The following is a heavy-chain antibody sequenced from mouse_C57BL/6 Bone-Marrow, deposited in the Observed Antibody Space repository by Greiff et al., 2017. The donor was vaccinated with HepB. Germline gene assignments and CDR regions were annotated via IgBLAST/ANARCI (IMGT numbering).Heavy chain of an antibody. Sequence: VKLQQPGAELVMPGASVKLSCKASGYTFTSYWMHWVKQRPGQGLEWIGEIDPSDSYTNYNQKFKGKSTLTVDKSSSTAYMQLSSLTSEDSAVYYCARENWDGRFAYWGQGTLVTVSA. D-gene: IGHD4-1*01. CDR3: ARENWDGRFAY. CDR2: IDPSDSYT. V-gene: IGHV1-69*01. J-gene: IGHJ3*01. CDR1: GYTFTSYW.